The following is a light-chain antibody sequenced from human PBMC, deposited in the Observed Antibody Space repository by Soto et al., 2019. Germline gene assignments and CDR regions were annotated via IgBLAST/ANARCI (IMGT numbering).Light chain of an antibody. CDR1: GSNIGSNS. CDR3: ATWHDSLNGYV. J-gene: IGLJ1*01. Sequence: QSVLTQAPSASGTPGQRIIISCSGSGSNIGSNSVTWYQQLPRTAPKLLIYTNSQRPSGVPDRFSGSKSGTSASLAISGLQSGYEADYYCATWHDSLNGYVFGTGTKLTFL. V-gene: IGLV1-44*01. CDR2: TNS.